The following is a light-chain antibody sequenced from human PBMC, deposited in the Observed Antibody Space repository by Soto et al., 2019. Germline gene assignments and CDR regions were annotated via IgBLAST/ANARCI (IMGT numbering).Light chain of an antibody. Sequence: DIQMTQSPSTLSASVGDRVTITCRASQSISSWLAWYQQKPGKAPKLLIYKASSVESGVPSRFSGSGSGTEFTLTISSLQPDDFATYYFQQFHSFSPTFGQGTKVEIK. V-gene: IGKV1-5*03. J-gene: IGKJ1*01. CDR3: QQFHSFSPT. CDR2: KAS. CDR1: QSISSW.